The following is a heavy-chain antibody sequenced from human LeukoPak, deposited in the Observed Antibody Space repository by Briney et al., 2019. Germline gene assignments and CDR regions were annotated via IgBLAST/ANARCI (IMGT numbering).Heavy chain of an antibody. CDR3: ARAPSWNYNRYYYYYVDV. D-gene: IGHD1-7*01. CDR1: GYTFTNFD. CDR2: MNPNSGNT. Sequence: ASVKVSCKTSGYTFTNFDINWVRQATGHGLEWMGWMNPNSGNTGYAQKFQGRVTITRNTSISTAYMELSSLRSEDTAVYYRARAPSWNYNRYYYYYVDVWGRGTTVTVSS. J-gene: IGHJ6*03. V-gene: IGHV1-8*03.